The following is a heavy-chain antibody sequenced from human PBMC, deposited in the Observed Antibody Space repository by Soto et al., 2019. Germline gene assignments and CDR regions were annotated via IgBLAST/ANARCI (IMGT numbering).Heavy chain of an antibody. V-gene: IGHV1-69*12. J-gene: IGHJ4*02. CDR3: VRVVATPGYPDY. CDR1: GGTFSSYA. D-gene: IGHD5-12*01. Sequence: QVQLVQSGAEVRQRASSVKVSCKISGGTFSSYAISWVRQAPVQGLEWMGGIVPIVDTATYAQKFQGRVTMTADESTSTAYMELSRLRSDDTAIYYCVRVVATPGYPDYWGQGNLVTVSS. CDR2: IVPIVDTA.